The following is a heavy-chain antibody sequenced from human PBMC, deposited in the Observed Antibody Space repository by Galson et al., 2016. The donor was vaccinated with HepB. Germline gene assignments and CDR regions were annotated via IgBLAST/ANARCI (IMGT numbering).Heavy chain of an antibody. D-gene: IGHD4-23*01. CDR3: ARVFRPETLDL. CDR1: GLNFSTFG. J-gene: IGHJ5*02. CDR2: IWHDGTNR. Sequence: SLRLSCAVSGLNFSTFGMHWVRQAPGKGLEWVAVIWHDGTNRYYSDSVKGRFTISRDNSNNTLYLQMNILRVDDTAMYYCARVFRPETLDLWGQGTLVTVSS. V-gene: IGHV3-33*01.